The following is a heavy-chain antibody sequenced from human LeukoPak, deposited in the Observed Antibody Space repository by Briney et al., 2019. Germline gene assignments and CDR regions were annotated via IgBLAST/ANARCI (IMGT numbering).Heavy chain of an antibody. Sequence: GGSLRLSCAASGFTFSSYAMSWVRQAPGKGLEGVSAISGSGGSTYYADCVKGRFTISRDNSKNTLSLQMNSLRAEDTAVYYCAKGSSSGWYLFGYWGQGTLVTVSS. D-gene: IGHD6-19*01. V-gene: IGHV3-23*01. CDR3: AKGSSSGWYLFGY. CDR2: ISGSGGST. J-gene: IGHJ4*02. CDR1: GFTFSSYA.